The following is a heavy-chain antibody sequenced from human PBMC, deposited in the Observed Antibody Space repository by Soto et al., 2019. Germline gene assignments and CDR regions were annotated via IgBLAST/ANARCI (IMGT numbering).Heavy chain of an antibody. V-gene: IGHV3-23*01. CDR3: AKYTVVLGDYYYYYGMDV. Sequence: SGGSLRLSCAASGFTFSSYAMSWVRQAPGKGLEWVSAISGSCGNTYYAVSVKGPFTISRDNSKNTLYLQMNSLRAEDTAVYYFAKYTVVLGDYYYYYGMDVWGQGTTVTVPS. J-gene: IGHJ6*02. CDR2: ISGSCGNT. CDR1: GFTFSSYA. D-gene: IGHD3-22*01.